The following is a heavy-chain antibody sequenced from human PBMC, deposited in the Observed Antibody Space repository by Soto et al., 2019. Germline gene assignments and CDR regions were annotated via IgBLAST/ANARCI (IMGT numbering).Heavy chain of an antibody. CDR3: AIDIVVVVAATFGYHYGMDV. CDR2: ISAYNGNT. J-gene: IGHJ6*02. D-gene: IGHD2-15*01. CDR1: GYTFTSYG. V-gene: IGHV1-18*01. Sequence: ASVKVSCKASGYTFTSYGISWVRQAPGQGLEWMGWISAYNGNTNYAQKLQGRVTMTTDTSTSTAYMELRSLRSDDTAVYYCAIDIVVVVAATFGYHYGMDVWGQGTTVTVSS.